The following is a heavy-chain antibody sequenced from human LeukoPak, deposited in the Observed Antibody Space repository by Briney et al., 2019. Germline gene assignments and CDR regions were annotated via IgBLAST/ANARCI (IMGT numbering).Heavy chain of an antibody. CDR3: ARDDGHMIVPDY. V-gene: IGHV3-33*01. CDR1: GFTFSSYG. Sequence: GRSLRLSCAASGFTFSSYGMHWVRQAPGKGLEWVAVIWYDGSNKYCADSVKGRFTISRDNSKNTLYLQMNSLRAEDTAVYYCARDDGHMIVPDYWGQGTLVTVSS. CDR2: IWYDGSNK. J-gene: IGHJ4*02. D-gene: IGHD3-22*01.